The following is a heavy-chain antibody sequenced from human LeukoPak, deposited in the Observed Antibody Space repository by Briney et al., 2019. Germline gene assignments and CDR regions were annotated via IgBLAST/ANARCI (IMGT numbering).Heavy chain of an antibody. D-gene: IGHD5-12*01. J-gene: IGHJ5*02. CDR3: ARPRYSGYDLMGNWFDP. CDR2: IYYSGST. CDR1: GGSFSGYY. Sequence: SETLSLTCAVYGGSFSGYYWSWIRQPPGKGLEWIGSIYYSGSTYYNPSLKSRVTISVDTSKNQFSLKLSSVTAADTAVYYCARPRYSGYDLMGNWFDPWGQGTLVTVSS. V-gene: IGHV4-34*01.